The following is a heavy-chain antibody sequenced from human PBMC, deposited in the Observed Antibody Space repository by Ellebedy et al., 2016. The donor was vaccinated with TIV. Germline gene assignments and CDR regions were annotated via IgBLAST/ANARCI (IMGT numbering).Heavy chain of an antibody. Sequence: SETLSLTXAVYGGSFSGYYWSWIRQPPGKGLEWIGEINHSGSTNYNPSLKSRVTISVDTSKNQFSLKLSSVTAADTAVYYCARIGDRERSGTAMADDAFDIWGQGTMVTVSS. D-gene: IGHD5-18*01. CDR2: INHSGST. CDR3: ARIGDRERSGTAMADDAFDI. J-gene: IGHJ3*02. CDR1: GGSFSGYY. V-gene: IGHV4-34*01.